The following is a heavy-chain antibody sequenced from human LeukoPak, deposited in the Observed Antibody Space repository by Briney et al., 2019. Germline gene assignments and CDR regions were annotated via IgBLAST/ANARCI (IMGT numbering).Heavy chain of an antibody. CDR1: GFTFSSYA. J-gene: IGHJ4*02. V-gene: IGHV3-30-3*01. Sequence: PGGSLRLSCAASGFTFSSYAMHWVRQAPGKGLEWVSVISYDGSNKYYADSVKGRFTISRDNSKNTLYLQMNSLRVEDTAVYYCASSATVKTHTLFDYWGQGTLVTVSS. D-gene: IGHD4-23*01. CDR2: ISYDGSNK. CDR3: ASSATVKTHTLFDY.